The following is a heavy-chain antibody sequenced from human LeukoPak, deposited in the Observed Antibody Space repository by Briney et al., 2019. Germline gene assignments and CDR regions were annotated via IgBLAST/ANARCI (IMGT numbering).Heavy chain of an antibody. CDR1: GFTFSSYA. D-gene: IGHD3-10*01. Sequence: GGSLRLSCAASGFTFSSYAMHWVRQAPGKGLEYVSAISSNGGSTYYANSVRGRFTIPRDNSKNTLYLQMGSLRAEDMAVYYCVRDLDYYGSGSYFGYWGQGTLVTVSS. V-gene: IGHV3-64*01. CDR3: VRDLDYYGSGSYFGY. CDR2: ISSNGGST. J-gene: IGHJ4*02.